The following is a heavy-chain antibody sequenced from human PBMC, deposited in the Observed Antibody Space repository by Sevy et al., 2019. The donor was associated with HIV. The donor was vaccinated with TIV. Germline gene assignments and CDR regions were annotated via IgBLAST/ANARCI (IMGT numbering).Heavy chain of an antibody. J-gene: IGHJ3*02. CDR3: ARGYYYDGNGDDAFDI. CDR1: GYTFTSYD. CDR2: MNPNSGGR. V-gene: IGHV1-8*01. Sequence: ASVKVSCKASGYTFTSYDINWVRQATGQGLEWMGWMNPNSGGRGDAQKFQGRVTMTRDTSIRTAYMELSSLRSEDTAVYYCARGYYYDGNGDDAFDIWGQGTMVTVSS. D-gene: IGHD3-22*01.